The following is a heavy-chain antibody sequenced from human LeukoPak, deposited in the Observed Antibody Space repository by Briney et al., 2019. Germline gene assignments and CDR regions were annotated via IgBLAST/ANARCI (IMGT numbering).Heavy chain of an antibody. J-gene: IGHJ4*02. CDR2: ITPNTGDT. Sequence: ASVKVSCKASGYTFTGYYVHWVGQAPGQGLEWMGRITPNTGDTIYAQRFQGRPTMTRDTSISAAYMELSSLRSDYTAIYYCARDLVGGIWSAGFWGQGTLVTVSS. D-gene: IGHD3-3*01. CDR3: ARDLVGGIWSAGF. CDR1: GYTFTGYY. V-gene: IGHV1-2*06.